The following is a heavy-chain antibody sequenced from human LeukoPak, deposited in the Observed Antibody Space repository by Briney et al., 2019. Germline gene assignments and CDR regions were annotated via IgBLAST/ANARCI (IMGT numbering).Heavy chain of an antibody. V-gene: IGHV3-23*01. CDR2: ISGSGDST. CDR3: AKVISYDFWSGYFSFDY. Sequence: GGSLRLSCAASGFTFSSYAMSWVRQAPGKGLEWVSDISGSGDSTYYADSVKGRFTVSRGNSKNTLHLHMNSPRAEDTAVYYCAKVISYDFWSGYFSFDYWAQGTLVTVSS. J-gene: IGHJ4*02. CDR1: GFTFSSYA. D-gene: IGHD3-3*01.